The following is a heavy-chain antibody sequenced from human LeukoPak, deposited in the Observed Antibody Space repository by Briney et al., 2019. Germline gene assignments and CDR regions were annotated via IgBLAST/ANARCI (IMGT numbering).Heavy chain of an antibody. J-gene: IGHJ4*02. D-gene: IGHD6-25*01. CDR2: MNPNNGDS. V-gene: IGHV1-8*03. CDR1: GYTFTNYH. Sequence: GASVKVSCKASGYTFTNYHINWVRQATGQGLEWMGWMNPNNGDSGYAQKFQGRVTITRDTSISTSYMELRSLRSDDTAVYFCARTTSFTASGYDYRGQGTLVTVSS. CDR3: ARTTSFTASGYDY.